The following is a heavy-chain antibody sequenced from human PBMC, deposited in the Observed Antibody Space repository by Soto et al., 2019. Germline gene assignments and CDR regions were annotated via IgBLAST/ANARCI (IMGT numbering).Heavy chain of an antibody. CDR3: ARGREFDS. CDR2: IFPSGTT. J-gene: IGHJ4*02. CDR1: GGSLTSGTYS. V-gene: IGHV4-30-2*01. Sequence: QLQLRESGSRLVKPSQTLSLTCAVSGGSLTSGTYSWNWIRQPPGKGLEWIGYIFPSGTTYYNPSLKSQVSISIDISKNQFSLNLRSLTAADTAVYYCARGREFDSWGQGTLVTVSS. D-gene: IGHD3-10*01.